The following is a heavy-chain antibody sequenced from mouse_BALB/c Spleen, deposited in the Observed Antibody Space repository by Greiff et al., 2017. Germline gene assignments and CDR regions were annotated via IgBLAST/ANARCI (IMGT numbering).Heavy chain of an antibody. CDR2: IWAGGST. Sequence: VQRVESGPGLVAPLQSLSITCTVSGFSLTSYGVHWVRQPPGKGLEWLGVIWAGGSTNYNSALMSRLSISKDNSKSQVFLKMNSLQTDDTAMYYCARDGNYEDYAMDYWGQGTSVTVSS. V-gene: IGHV2-9*02. CDR1: GFSLTSYG. D-gene: IGHD2-1*01. J-gene: IGHJ4*01. CDR3: ARDGNYEDYAMDY.